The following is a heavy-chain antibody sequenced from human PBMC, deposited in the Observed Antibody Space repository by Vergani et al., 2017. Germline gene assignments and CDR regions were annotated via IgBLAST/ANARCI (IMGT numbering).Heavy chain of an antibody. J-gene: IGHJ4*02. CDR3: ARAPPRGVRDDY. V-gene: IGHV3-30-3*01. D-gene: IGHD4-23*01. CDR2: ISYDGSNK. CDR1: GFTFSSYA. Sequence: QVQLVESGGGVVQPGRSLRLSCAASGFTFSSYAMHWVRQAPGKGLEWVAVISYDGSNKYYADSVKGRFTISRDNSKNTLYLQMNSLRAEDTAVYYCARAPPRGVRDDYWGQGTLVTVSS.